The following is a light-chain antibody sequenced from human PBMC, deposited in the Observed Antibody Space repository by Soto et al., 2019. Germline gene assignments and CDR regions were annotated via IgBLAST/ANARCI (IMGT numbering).Light chain of an antibody. CDR2: DAF. CDR3: QQYHNVSLT. CDR1: QDISNY. V-gene: IGKV1-33*01. Sequence: DIQMTQSPSSLSASVGDRVTITCQASQDISNYLNWYQQKPGKAPKLLIYDAFKSETGVPSRFSGSGSGTDFTFTVSSLQPEDIATYYCQQYHNVSLTFGGGTKVELK. J-gene: IGKJ4*01.